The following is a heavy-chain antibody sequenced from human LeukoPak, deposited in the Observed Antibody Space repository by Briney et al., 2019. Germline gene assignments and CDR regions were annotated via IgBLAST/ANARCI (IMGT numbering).Heavy chain of an antibody. CDR1: GFTFSSYA. D-gene: IGHD6-19*01. V-gene: IGHV3-23*01. CDR2: ISGSGGST. CDR3: AKEVEGTYRAVAGTGGDY. J-gene: IGHJ4*02. Sequence: GGSLRLSCAASGFTFSSYAMSWVRQAPGKGLEWVSAISGSGGSTYHADSVKDRFTISRDNSKNTLYLQMNSLRAEDTAVYYCAKEVEGTYRAVAGTGGDYWGQGTLVTVSS.